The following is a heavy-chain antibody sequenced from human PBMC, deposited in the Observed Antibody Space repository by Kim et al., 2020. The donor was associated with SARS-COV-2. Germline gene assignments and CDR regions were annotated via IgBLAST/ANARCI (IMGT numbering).Heavy chain of an antibody. V-gene: IGHV4-34*01. CDR1: GGSFSGYY. Sequence: SETLSLTCAVYGGSFSGYYWSWIRQPPGKGLEWIGEINHSGSTNYNPSLKSRVTISVDTSKNQFSLKLSSVTAADTAVYYCARTGYSSSFLGPDYWGQGTLVTVSS. J-gene: IGHJ4*02. CDR2: INHSGST. CDR3: ARTGYSSSFLGPDY. D-gene: IGHD6-13*01.